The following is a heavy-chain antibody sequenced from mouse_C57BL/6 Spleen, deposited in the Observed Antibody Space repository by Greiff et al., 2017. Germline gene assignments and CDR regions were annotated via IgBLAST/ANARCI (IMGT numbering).Heavy chain of an antibody. CDR1: GYTFTDYN. J-gene: IGHJ3*01. CDR3: ARRDYGSSPFAY. Sequence: EVKLQQSGPELVKPGASVKIPCKASGYTFTDYNMDWVKQSHGKSLEWIGDINPNNGGTIYNQKFKGKATLTVDKSSSTAYMELRSLTSEDTAVYYCARRDYGSSPFAYWGQGTLVTVSA. D-gene: IGHD1-1*01. V-gene: IGHV1-18*01. CDR2: INPNNGGT.